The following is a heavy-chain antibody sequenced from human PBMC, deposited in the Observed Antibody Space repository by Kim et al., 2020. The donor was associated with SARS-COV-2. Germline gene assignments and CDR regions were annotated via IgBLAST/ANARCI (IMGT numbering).Heavy chain of an antibody. Sequence: ASVKVSCKASGYTFTSYAMNWVRQAPGQGLEWMGWINTNTGNPTYAQGFTGRFVFSLDTSVSTAYLQISSLKAEDTAVYYCARDGITMVRGPMGWFDPWGQGTLVTVSS. J-gene: IGHJ5*02. V-gene: IGHV7-4-1*02. CDR2: INTNTGNP. CDR3: ARDGITMVRGPMGWFDP. CDR1: GYTFTSYA. D-gene: IGHD3-10*01.